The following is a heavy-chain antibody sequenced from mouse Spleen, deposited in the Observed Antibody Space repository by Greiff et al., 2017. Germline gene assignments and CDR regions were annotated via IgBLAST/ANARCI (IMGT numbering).Heavy chain of an antibody. Sequence: EVMLVESGPELVKPGASVKISCKASGYSFTGYFMNWVMQSHGKSLEWIGRINPYNGDTFYNQKFKGKATLTVDKSSSTAHMELRSLASEDSAVYYCARYEDYYGSSYWYFDVWGAGTTVTVSS. D-gene: IGHD1-1*01. J-gene: IGHJ1*01. CDR1: GYSFTGYF. CDR3: ARYEDYYGSSYWYFDV. V-gene: IGHV1-20*02. CDR2: INPYNGDT.